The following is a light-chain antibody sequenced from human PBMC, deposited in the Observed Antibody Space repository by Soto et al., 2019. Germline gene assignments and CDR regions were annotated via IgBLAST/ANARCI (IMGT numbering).Light chain of an antibody. V-gene: IGKV1-5*01. CDR2: DAS. CDR1: QSISSW. Sequence: DIQMTQSPSTLSASVGDRVTITCRASQSISSWLAWYQQKPGKAPKLLIYDASSLESGVPSMCSGSGSGTEFTLTISSLQPDDFATYYCQQYNSYSRMYTFGQGTKLEIK. CDR3: QQYNSYSRMYT. J-gene: IGKJ2*01.